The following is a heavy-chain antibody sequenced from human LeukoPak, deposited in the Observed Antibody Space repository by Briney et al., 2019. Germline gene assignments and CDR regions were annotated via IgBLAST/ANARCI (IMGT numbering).Heavy chain of an antibody. D-gene: IGHD1-26*01. J-gene: IGHJ4*02. CDR2: INHSGST. V-gene: IGHV4-34*01. CDR3: ARGRSLSVGRSGSLDY. CDR1: GGSFSGYY. Sequence: SETLSLTCAVYGGSFSGYYWSWIRQPPGKGLEWIGDINHSGSTNYNPSLKSRVTISVDTSKNQFSLKLSSVTATDTAVYYCARGRSLSVGRSGSLDYWGQGTLVTVSS.